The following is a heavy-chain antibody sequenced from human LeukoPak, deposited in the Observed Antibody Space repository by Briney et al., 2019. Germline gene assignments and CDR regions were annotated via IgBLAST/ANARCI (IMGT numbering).Heavy chain of an antibody. J-gene: IGHJ4*02. CDR3: ARVVGSGWYLVDY. D-gene: IGHD6-19*01. Sequence: PSETLSLTCTVSGGSISSGNYYWSWIRQPPGKGLEWIGYIYYSGSTNYNPSLKSRVTISVDTSKNQFSLKLSSVTAADTAVYYCARVVGSGWYLVDYWGQGTLVTVSS. V-gene: IGHV4-61*01. CDR2: IYYSGST. CDR1: GGSISSGNYY.